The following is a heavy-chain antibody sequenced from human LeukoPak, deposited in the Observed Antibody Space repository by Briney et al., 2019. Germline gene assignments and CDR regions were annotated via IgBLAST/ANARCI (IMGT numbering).Heavy chain of an antibody. D-gene: IGHD3-10*01. CDR1: GYTFISYG. V-gene: IGHV1-18*01. CDR3: ARGVLDVNFWSYYPSYYYMDV. Sequence: GASVKVSCKASGYTFISYGISWVRHAPGQGLKWMGWISAYNGNTKYAQKLQGRVTMTTDTSTSTAYMELRSLRSDDAAVYYYARGVLDVNFWSYYPSYYYMDVWGKGTTVTVSS. CDR2: ISAYNGNT. J-gene: IGHJ6*03.